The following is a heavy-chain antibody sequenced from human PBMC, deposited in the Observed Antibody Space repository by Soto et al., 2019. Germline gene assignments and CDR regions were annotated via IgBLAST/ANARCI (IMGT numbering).Heavy chain of an antibody. CDR1: GXTXTXXX. CDR2: HSAYNGNT. V-gene: IGHV1-18*01. D-gene: IGHD3-16*02. Sequence: ASVXXSCXXSGXTXTXXXXXXXXXAPGQGXXXMGWHSAYNGNTNYAQKLQGRVTMTTDTSTSTAYMELRSLRSDDTAVYYCARTDWGSYRHFDYWGQGTLVTVSS. CDR3: ARTDWGSYRHFDY. J-gene: IGHJ4*02.